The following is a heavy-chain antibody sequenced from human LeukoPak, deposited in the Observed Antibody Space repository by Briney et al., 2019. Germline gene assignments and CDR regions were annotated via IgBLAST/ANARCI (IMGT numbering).Heavy chain of an antibody. Sequence: GGSPRLSCAASGFTLSNYGMHWVRQAPGKGLEWVAAIWHDGSRKYYAESVKGRFTISRDNARNTVYVQMDSLRAEDTAVYYCARDEGDSSGYYPGLWGQGTLVTVSS. CDR3: ARDEGDSSGYYPGL. CDR1: GFTLSNYG. J-gene: IGHJ1*01. D-gene: IGHD3-22*01. V-gene: IGHV3-33*01. CDR2: IWHDGSRK.